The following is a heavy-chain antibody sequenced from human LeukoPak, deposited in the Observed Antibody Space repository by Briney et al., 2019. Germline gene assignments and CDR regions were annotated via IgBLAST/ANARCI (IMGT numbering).Heavy chain of an antibody. CDR1: GGSISSGDYY. Sequence: PSQTLSLTCTVSGGSISSGDYYWSWIRQPPGKGLEWIGYMYYSGSTYYNPSLKSRVTISVDTSKNQFSLKLSSVTAADTAVYYCVGEEYGTGSYYKSSDWGQGTLVTVSS. CDR3: VGEEYGTGSYYKSSD. D-gene: IGHD3-10*01. V-gene: IGHV4-30-4*01. J-gene: IGHJ4*02. CDR2: MYYSGST.